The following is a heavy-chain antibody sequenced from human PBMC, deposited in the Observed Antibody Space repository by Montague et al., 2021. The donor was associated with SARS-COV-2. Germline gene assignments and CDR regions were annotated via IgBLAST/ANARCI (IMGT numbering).Heavy chain of an antibody. CDR2: ISSDGVHI. J-gene: IGHJ4*02. CDR1: GFTFRNYA. V-gene: IGHV3-64*01. CDR3: ARDEGSY. Sequence: SLRLSCAASGFTFRNYAMYWVRQAPGKRLEYVSAISSDGVHIYYANSVEGRFTISRDNSKNTLSLQMGSLRAEDMAMYYCARDEGSYWGQGTLVTVSS.